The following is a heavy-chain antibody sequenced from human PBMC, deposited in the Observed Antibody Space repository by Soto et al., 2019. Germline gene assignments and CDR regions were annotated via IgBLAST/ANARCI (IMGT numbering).Heavy chain of an antibody. CDR1: GFTFSSYS. D-gene: IGHD2-15*01. J-gene: IGHJ4*02. CDR2: ISSSSSTI. V-gene: IGHV3-48*01. Sequence: EVQLVESGGGLVQPGGSLRLSCAASGFTFSSYSMNWVRQAPGKGLEWVSYISSSSSTIYYADSVKGRFTISRDNAKNSLYLKMNSLRAEDTAVYYCARGWEDCSGGSCSLDFDYWGQGTLVTVSS. CDR3: ARGWEDCSGGSCSLDFDY.